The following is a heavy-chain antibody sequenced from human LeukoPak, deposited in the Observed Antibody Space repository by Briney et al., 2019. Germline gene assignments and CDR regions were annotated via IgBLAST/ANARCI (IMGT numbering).Heavy chain of an antibody. Sequence: PSETLSLTCTVSGGSISSSSYYWGWIRQPPGKGLEWIGSIYYSGSTYYNPSLKSRVTISVDTSKNQFSLKLSSVTAAVTAVYYCARHKVAGVDYWGQGTLVTVSS. CDR2: IYYSGST. CDR1: GGSISSSSYY. CDR3: ARHKVAGVDY. V-gene: IGHV4-39*01. J-gene: IGHJ4*02. D-gene: IGHD6-19*01.